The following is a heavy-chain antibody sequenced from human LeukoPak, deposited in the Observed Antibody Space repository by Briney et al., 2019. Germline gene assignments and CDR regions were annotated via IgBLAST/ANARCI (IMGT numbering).Heavy chain of an antibody. CDR1: GFTFDDYA. J-gene: IGHJ4*02. CDR3: AKDINYYDSSGYSN. CDR2: ISWNSGSI. V-gene: IGHV3-9*03. Sequence: GGSLRLSCAAPGFTFDDYAMHWVRQAPGKGLEWVSGISWNSGSIGYADSVKGRFTISRDNAKNSLYLQMNSLRAEDMALYYCAKDINYYDSSGYSNWGQGTLVTVSS. D-gene: IGHD3-22*01.